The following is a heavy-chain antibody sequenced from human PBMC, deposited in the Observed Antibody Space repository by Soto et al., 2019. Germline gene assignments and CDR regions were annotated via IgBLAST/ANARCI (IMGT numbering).Heavy chain of an antibody. CDR2: ISSSGSTI. V-gene: IGHV3-11*01. D-gene: IGHD4-4*01. Sequence: GGSLRLSCAASGFTSSDYYMSWIRQAPGKGLEWVSYISSSGSTIYYADSVKGRFTISRDNAKNSLYLQMNSLRAEDTAVYYCARAVTPLMYYFDYWGQGTLVTVSS. J-gene: IGHJ4*02. CDR3: ARAVTPLMYYFDY. CDR1: GFTSSDYY.